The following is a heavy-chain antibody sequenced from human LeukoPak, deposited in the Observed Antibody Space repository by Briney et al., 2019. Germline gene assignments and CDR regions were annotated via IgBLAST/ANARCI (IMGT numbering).Heavy chain of an antibody. CDR3: ARGLPIRLRWFGELVYYFDY. V-gene: IGHV7-4-1*02. Sequence: ASVKVSCKASGYTFTSYAMNWVRQAPGQGLEWMGWINTNTGNPTYAQGFTGRFVFSLDTSVSTAYLQISSLKAEDTAVYYCARGLPIRLRWFGELVYYFDYWGQGTLVTVSS. J-gene: IGHJ4*02. CDR1: GYTFTSYA. CDR2: INTNTGNP. D-gene: IGHD3-10*01.